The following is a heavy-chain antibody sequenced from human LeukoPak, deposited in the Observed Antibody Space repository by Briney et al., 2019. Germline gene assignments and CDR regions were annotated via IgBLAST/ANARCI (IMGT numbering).Heavy chain of an antibody. CDR3: AKAGDPPAGNPDYYYIDV. D-gene: IGHD6-13*01. CDR2: IWSDGGNK. J-gene: IGHJ6*03. Sequence: SGGSLRLSCTASEFSFSKYVMHWVRQAPGKGLEWVALIWSDGGNKFSADSVKGRFTISRDNPKNTLYLEMGSLRAEDTGVYYWAKAGDPPAGNPDYYYIDVWGKGTTVTVSS. V-gene: IGHV3-33*06. CDR1: EFSFSKYV.